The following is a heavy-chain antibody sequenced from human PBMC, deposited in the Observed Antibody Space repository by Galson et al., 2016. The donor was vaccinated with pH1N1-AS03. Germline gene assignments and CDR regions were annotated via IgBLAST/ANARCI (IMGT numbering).Heavy chain of an antibody. Sequence: SLRLSCAGSGFTFRSYSMNWVRQDPGKGLEWLSFISSSSGTIHYADSVKGRFITSRDNAKTSVYLHMNSLRVADTAVYYCVRHNSIDYGSGNEGWFDPWGQGTLVTVSS. V-gene: IGHV3-48*04. CDR2: ISSSSGTI. CDR1: GFTFRSYS. D-gene: IGHD3-10*01. CDR3: VRHNSIDYGSGNEGWFDP. J-gene: IGHJ5*02.